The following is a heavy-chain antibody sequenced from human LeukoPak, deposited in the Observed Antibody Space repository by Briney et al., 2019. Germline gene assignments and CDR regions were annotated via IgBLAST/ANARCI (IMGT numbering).Heavy chain of an antibody. D-gene: IGHD3-10*01. CDR2: INPNSGGT. Sequence: APVKVSCKASGYTFTGYYMHWVRQAPGQGLEWMGWINPNSGGTNYAQKFQGRVTMTRDTSTNTVYMELSSLRSEDTAVYYCARGPSITMVRGGQWYYYMDVWGKGTTVTISS. V-gene: IGHV1-2*02. CDR3: ARGPSITMVRGGQWYYYMDV. CDR1: GYTFTGYY. J-gene: IGHJ6*03.